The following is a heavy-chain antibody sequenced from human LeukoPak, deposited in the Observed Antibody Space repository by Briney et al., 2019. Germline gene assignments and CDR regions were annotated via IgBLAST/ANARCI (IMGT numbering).Heavy chain of an antibody. J-gene: IGHJ4*02. Sequence: PGGSLRLSCAASEFTFSTYPMSWVRQAPGKGLEWVSLISDDAATKYYADSVKGRFTISRDNSKNTLYLQMIRLRAEDTAVYYCANLNSGYATDFWGQGTLVTVSS. CDR1: EFTFSTYP. CDR2: ISDDAATK. CDR3: ANLNSGYATDF. V-gene: IGHV3-23*01. D-gene: IGHD5-12*01.